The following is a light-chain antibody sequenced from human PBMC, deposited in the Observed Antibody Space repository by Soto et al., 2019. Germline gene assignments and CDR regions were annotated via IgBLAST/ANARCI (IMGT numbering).Light chain of an antibody. Sequence: EIVLTQSPATLSFSPGERATLSCRASQNVNYYLAWYQQKPGQAPRLLIYEASNRATGIPARFSGSGSGTDFTLTISSLEPEDFAVYYCQQRSTTFGQGTRLEIK. CDR1: QNVNYY. V-gene: IGKV3-11*01. CDR3: QQRSTT. CDR2: EAS. J-gene: IGKJ5*01.